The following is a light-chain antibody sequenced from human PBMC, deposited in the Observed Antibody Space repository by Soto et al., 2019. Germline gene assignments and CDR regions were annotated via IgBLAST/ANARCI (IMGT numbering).Light chain of an antibody. CDR2: GAS. CDR3: QKYNSDPQT. CDR1: QGIRNY. V-gene: IGKV1-27*01. Sequence: DIQLTQSPSFLSASVGDRVTITCRASQGIRNYLAWYQQKPGKAPKLLIYGASTLQTGVPSRFSGSGSGTDFTLTISSLQPEDVATYYCQKYNSDPQTFGQGTKVQIK. J-gene: IGKJ1*01.